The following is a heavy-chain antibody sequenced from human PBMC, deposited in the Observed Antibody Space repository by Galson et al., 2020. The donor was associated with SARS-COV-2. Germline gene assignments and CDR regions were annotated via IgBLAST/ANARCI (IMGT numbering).Heavy chain of an antibody. Sequence: ETSETLSLTCTVSGVSTSSDYCTWIRQPPGKPLEWIGYIYYRGTTNYNPSLKSRATISVDTSKNQFSLRLSSGTAADTAIYFCARLDRYTSGSALDYVGQGTLVTVSS. J-gene: IGHJ4*02. D-gene: IGHD3-10*01. CDR2: IYYRGTT. CDR1: GVSTSSDY. V-gene: IGHV4-59*08. CDR3: ARLDRYTSGSALDY.